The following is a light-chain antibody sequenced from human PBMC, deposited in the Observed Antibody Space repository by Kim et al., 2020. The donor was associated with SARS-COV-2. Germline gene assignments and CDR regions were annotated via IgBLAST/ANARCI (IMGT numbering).Light chain of an antibody. CDR1: QVFSSTY. J-gene: IGKJ1*01. V-gene: IGKV3-20*01. CDR2: GAA. Sequence: EVVLTQSPATLSLSPGERATLSCRASQVFSSTYLAWYQQRPGQAPSLLIYGAAIRATGIPDRFSGRGSGTDFTLTISRLEPEDSAVYYCQKYGSEPPWTFGQGTKVDIK. CDR3: QKYGSEPPWT.